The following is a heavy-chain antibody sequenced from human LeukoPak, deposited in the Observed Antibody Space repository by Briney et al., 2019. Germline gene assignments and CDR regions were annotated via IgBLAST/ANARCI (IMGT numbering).Heavy chain of an antibody. D-gene: IGHD5-18*01. CDR3: VKGRRRGYAYGTLES. CDR2: ISSSSTYI. J-gene: IGHJ4*02. CDR1: GFTFRNYA. Sequence: PGGSLRLSCAASGFTFRNYAMNWVRQAPGKGLEWVSFISSSSTYIYYADSVKGRFTISRDNAKNSLYLQMNGLRTDDTGLYYCVKGRRRGYAYGTLESWGQGTLVTVSS. V-gene: IGHV3-21*04.